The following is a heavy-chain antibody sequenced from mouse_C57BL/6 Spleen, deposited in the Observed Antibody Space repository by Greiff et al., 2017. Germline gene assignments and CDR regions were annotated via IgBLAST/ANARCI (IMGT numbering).Heavy chain of an antibody. D-gene: IGHD4-1*01. Sequence: DVKLVESGGGLVKPGGSLKLSCAASGFTFSDYGMHWVRQAPEKGLEWVAYISSGSSTIYYADTVKGRFTISRDNAKNTLFLQMTSLRSEDTAMYYCARRNWDPNYFDYWGQGTTLTVSS. CDR1: GFTFSDYG. V-gene: IGHV5-17*01. CDR3: ARRNWDPNYFDY. J-gene: IGHJ2*01. CDR2: ISSGSSTI.